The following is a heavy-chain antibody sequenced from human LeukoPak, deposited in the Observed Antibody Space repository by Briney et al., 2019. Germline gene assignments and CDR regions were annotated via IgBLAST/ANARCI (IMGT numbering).Heavy chain of an antibody. CDR1: GYTFTGYY. CDR2: IHPNSGGT. V-gene: IGHV1-2*02. CDR3: ARAAVSGGRSDY. D-gene: IGHD2-15*01. J-gene: IGHJ4*02. Sequence: ASVKVSCKASGYTFTGYYMHRVRQAPGQGLEWMGWIHPNSGGTNYAQKFQGRVTMTRDTSISTAYMELSRLRSDDTAVYYCARAAVSGGRSDYWGQGTLVTVSS.